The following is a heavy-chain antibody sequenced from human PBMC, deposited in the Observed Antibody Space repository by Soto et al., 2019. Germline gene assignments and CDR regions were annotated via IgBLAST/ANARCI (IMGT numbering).Heavy chain of an antibody. CDR2: IYSGCST. CDR3: ARAREPEYSGSIYFDN. D-gene: IGHD5-12*01. Sequence: EGCLRRSCAASGLTVSRTQISWARHAPGNDLQWVSVIYSGCSTYYANAVKGRFTISRDISENKVYLELDKLTVDDTAVYYCARAREPEYSGSIYFDNWGLG. J-gene: IGHJ4*02. CDR1: GLTVSRTQ. V-gene: IGHV3-53*01.